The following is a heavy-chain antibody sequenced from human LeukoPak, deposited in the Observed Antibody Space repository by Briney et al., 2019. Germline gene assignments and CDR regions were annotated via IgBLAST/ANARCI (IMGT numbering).Heavy chain of an antibody. Sequence: PGGSLRLSCSASGFTFSNYGMHWVRQAPGKGLEWVALLSHDGNDKYYTDSAKGRFTISRDNSKNTLYLQMNSLRAEDTAVYYCARRASPVGATTNYYYYGMDVWGQGTTVTVSS. CDR3: ARRASPVGATTNYYYYGMDV. J-gene: IGHJ6*02. V-gene: IGHV3-30*03. CDR1: GFTFSNYG. CDR2: LSHDGNDK. D-gene: IGHD1-26*01.